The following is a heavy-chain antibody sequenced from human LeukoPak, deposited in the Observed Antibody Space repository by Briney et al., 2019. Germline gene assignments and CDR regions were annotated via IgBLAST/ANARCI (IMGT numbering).Heavy chain of an antibody. CDR1: GFTFSSYG. Sequence: GRSLRLSCAASGFTFSSYGMHWVRQAPGKGLEWVAVISYDGSNKYYADSVKGRFTISRDNSKNTLYLQMNSLRAEDTAVYYCAKDSPLSIVGARDAFDIWGQGTVVTVSS. J-gene: IGHJ3*02. CDR3: AKDSPLSIVGARDAFDI. V-gene: IGHV3-30*18. CDR2: ISYDGSNK. D-gene: IGHD1-26*01.